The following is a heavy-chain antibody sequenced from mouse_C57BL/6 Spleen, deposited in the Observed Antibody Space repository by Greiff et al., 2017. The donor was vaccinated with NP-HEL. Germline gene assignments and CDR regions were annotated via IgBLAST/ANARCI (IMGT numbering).Heavy chain of an antibody. J-gene: IGHJ2*01. CDR2: ISYDGSN. Sequence: EVKLMESGPGLVKPSQSLSLTCSVTGYSITSGYYWNWIRQFPGNKLEWMGYISYDGSNNYNPSLKNRISITRDTSKNQFFLKLNSVTTEDTATYYCARGEPYSNYDYWGQGTTLTVSS. CDR1: GYSITSGYY. D-gene: IGHD2-5*01. CDR3: ARGEPYSNYDY. V-gene: IGHV3-6*01.